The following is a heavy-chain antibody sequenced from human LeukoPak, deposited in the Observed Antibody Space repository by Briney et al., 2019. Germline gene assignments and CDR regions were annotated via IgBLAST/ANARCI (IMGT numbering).Heavy chain of an antibody. D-gene: IGHD1-26*01. J-gene: IGHJ4*02. Sequence: GGSLRLSRAASGFTFSSYSMNWVRQAPGKGLEWVSSISSSSSYIYYADTVKGRFTISRDNAKNSLYLQMNSLRAEDTAVYYCARGIGSYSDYWGQGTLVTVSS. V-gene: IGHV3-21*01. CDR3: ARGIGSYSDY. CDR2: ISSSSSYI. CDR1: GFTFSSYS.